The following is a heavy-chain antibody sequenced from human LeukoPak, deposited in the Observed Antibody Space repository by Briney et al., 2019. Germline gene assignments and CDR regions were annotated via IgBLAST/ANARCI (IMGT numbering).Heavy chain of an antibody. CDR1: GFTFSSYA. CDR3: ANGADVGAFDI. Sequence: GGSLRLSCAASGFTFSSYAMIWVRQAPGRGLEWVSTISAGGGSTYYADSVKGRFTISRDNSKNTLYLQVHSLRAEDTAVYYCANGADVGAFDIWGQGTMVTVSS. J-gene: IGHJ3*02. CDR2: ISAGGGST. V-gene: IGHV3-23*01.